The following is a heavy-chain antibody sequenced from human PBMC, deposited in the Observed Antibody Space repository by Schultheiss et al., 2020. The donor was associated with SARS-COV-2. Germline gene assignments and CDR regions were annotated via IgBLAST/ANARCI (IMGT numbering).Heavy chain of an antibody. CDR2: IKQDGSEK. Sequence: GESLKISCAASGFTFEDFAMSWVRQAPGKGLEWVANIKQDGSEKYYVDSVKGRFTISRDDAKNSMYLQMNSLRVEDTAVYYCAREAQEAYGMDVWGQGSTVTVSS. CDR1: GFTFEDFA. J-gene: IGHJ6*02. CDR3: AREAQEAYGMDV. V-gene: IGHV3-7*01.